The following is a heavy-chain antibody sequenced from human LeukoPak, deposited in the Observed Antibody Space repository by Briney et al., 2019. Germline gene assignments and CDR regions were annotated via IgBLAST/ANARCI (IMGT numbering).Heavy chain of an antibody. CDR2: IIPIFGTA. V-gene: IGHV1-69*05. CDR1: GGTFSSYA. Sequence: SVKVSCKASGGTFSSYAISWVRQAPGQGLEWMGGIIPIFGTANYAQKFQGRVTITTDESTSTAYMELSSLRSEDTAVYYCARRPAYCGGDCYSVGFDYWGQGTLVTVPS. D-gene: IGHD2-21*02. CDR3: ARRPAYCGGDCYSVGFDY. J-gene: IGHJ4*02.